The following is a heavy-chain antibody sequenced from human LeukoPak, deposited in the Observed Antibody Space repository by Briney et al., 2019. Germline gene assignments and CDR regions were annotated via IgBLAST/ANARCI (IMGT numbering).Heavy chain of an antibody. CDR3: ARARISKVFYFDY. CDR1: GGSISSYY. Sequence: SSETLSLTCTVSGGSISSYYWSWIRQPPGKGLEWIGYIYYSGSTNYNPSLKSRVTISVDTSKNQFSLKLSSVPAADTAVYYCARARISKVFYFDYWGQGTLVTVSS. D-gene: IGHD4-11*01. J-gene: IGHJ4*02. CDR2: IYYSGST. V-gene: IGHV4-59*01.